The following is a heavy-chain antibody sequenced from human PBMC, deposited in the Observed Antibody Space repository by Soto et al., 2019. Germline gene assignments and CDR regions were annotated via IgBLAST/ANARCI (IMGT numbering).Heavy chain of an antibody. CDR3: ARSEGGYFYGMDV. D-gene: IGHD3-9*01. CDR2: IIPIFGTP. CDR1: GGNFASYA. Sequence: SVKVSCKASGGNFASYAIFWVRQAPGQGLEWMGGIIPIFGTPTYAQKFQGRVTIKADKPTNTAYMEMNSLRFEDTAVYYCARSEGGYFYGMDVWGQGTTVTVS. J-gene: IGHJ6*02. V-gene: IGHV1-69*06.